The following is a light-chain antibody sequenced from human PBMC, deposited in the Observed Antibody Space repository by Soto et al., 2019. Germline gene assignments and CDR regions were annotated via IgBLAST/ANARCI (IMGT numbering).Light chain of an antibody. CDR2: AAS. Sequence: DIRLTQSPSFLSASVGDRVTITCRASQDINSYLAWYQQKPGRAPKLLIYAASTLHSAVPSRFSGAGSGTAFTLTISSVQPEDVATYYCQQLSIYPRTFGQGTKVEF. CDR1: QDINSY. V-gene: IGKV1-9*01. CDR3: QQLSIYPRT. J-gene: IGKJ1*01.